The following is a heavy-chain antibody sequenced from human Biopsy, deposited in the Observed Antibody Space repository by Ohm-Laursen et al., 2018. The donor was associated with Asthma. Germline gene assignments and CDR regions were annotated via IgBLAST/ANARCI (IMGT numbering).Heavy chain of an antibody. D-gene: IGHD2-8*02. CDR3: ASECTVATCPLAY. V-gene: IGHV3-30-3*01. CDR2: ITFDGSTQ. CDR1: GRHFGSYN. J-gene: IGHJ4*02. Sequence: SLRLSCSASGRHFGSYNMHWARQAPGKGLEWVAVITFDGSTQYYGDSVKGRFTVSRDNSKNLLFLQMSSLRAEDTAVYYCASECTVATCPLAYWGQGALVTVSS.